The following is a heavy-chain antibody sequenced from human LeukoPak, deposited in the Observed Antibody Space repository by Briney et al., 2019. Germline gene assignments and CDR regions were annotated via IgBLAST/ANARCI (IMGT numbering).Heavy chain of an antibody. V-gene: IGHV4-59*01. CDR1: GGSISSYY. CDR3: ARDIRRYDFWSGYHYAFDI. D-gene: IGHD3-3*01. Sequence: SETLSLTCTVSGGSISSYYWSWIRQPPGKGLEWIGYIYYSGSTNYNPSLKSRVTISVDTSKNQFSLKLSSVTAADTAVYHCARDIRRYDFWSGYHYAFDIWGQGTMVTVSS. CDR2: IYYSGST. J-gene: IGHJ3*02.